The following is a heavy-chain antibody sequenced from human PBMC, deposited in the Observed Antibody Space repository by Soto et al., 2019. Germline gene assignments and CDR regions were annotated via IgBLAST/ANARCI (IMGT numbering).Heavy chain of an antibody. CDR1: GFSFNNYA. J-gene: IGHJ4*02. CDR2: ISDSGST. CDR3: AKDVGGHYCTPTSCLYFFHS. V-gene: IGHV3-23*01. D-gene: IGHD2-2*01. Sequence: EVQLLESGGGLVQPGGSLRLSCAASGFSFNNYAMNGVRQAPGQGLEWVSTISDSGSTYYADSVKGRFTISRDNSKNTLYLQMKSLRAEDTAVYFCAKDVGGHYCTPTSCLYFFHSWGRGTLVTVSS.